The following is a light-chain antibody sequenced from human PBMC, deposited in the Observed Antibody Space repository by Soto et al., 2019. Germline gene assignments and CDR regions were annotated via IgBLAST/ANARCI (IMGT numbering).Light chain of an antibody. CDR1: SSDVGAYKY. Sequence: QSVLTQPASVSGSPGQSITISCTGTSSDVGAYKYVSWYQQHPGKAPKLMSYDVNIRPSGVSNRFSGSKSGNTASLTISGLQAEDEADYYCTSWTTSTTMKFGGGTKLTV. V-gene: IGLV2-14*01. CDR2: DVN. CDR3: TSWTTSTTMK. J-gene: IGLJ2*01.